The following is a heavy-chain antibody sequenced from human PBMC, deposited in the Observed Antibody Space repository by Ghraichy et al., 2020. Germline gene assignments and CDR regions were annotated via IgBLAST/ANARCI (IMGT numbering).Heavy chain of an antibody. V-gene: IGHV4-59*11. D-gene: IGHD1-26*01. CDR1: GGAIIKLH. CDR2: VYYTGSS. J-gene: IGHJ4*01. CDR3: ASFRSGSGSYYLN. Sequence: SETLSLTCTLFGGAIIKLHHIRIPRMPAYGREWIGDVYYTGSSDYNPSLKSRVAMSIDTSRNQFSLKLISVTPADTAVYYCASFRSGSGSYYLNWCHGTLLTVSS.